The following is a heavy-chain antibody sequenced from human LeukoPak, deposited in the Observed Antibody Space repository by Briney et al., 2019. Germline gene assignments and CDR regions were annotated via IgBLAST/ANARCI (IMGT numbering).Heavy chain of an antibody. D-gene: IGHD3-10*01. V-gene: IGHV1-69*04. CDR2: IIPILGIA. Sequence: GASVKVSCKASGGTFTSYVINWVRQAPGQGLEWMGRIIPILGIANYAQKFQGRVTITADKSTSTAYMELSSLSSEDTAVYYCARLSVSWFGELLSYYGMDVWGQGTTVTVS. CDR3: ARLSVSWFGELLSYYGMDV. CDR1: GGTFTSYV. J-gene: IGHJ6*02.